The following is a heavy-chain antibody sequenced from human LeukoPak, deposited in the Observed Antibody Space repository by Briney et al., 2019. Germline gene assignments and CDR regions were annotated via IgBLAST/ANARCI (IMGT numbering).Heavy chain of an antibody. CDR1: GFTFSSYP. V-gene: IGHV3-23*01. Sequence: GGSLTLSCAASGFTFSSYPMSWVRQAPGKGLEWVSIISTDSTYTFYAHSVKGRFTISRDNSKDTLYLQMSSLRVEDTAVYFCAKGEGYCGGGTCYRYFDSWGQGTLVTVSS. D-gene: IGHD2-15*01. CDR2: ISTDSTYT. CDR3: AKGEGYCGGGTCYRYFDS. J-gene: IGHJ4*02.